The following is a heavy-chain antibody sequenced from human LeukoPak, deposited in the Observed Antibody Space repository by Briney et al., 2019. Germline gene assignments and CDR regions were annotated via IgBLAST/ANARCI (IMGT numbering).Heavy chain of an antibody. Sequence: PGGSLRLSCAASGFTFSSYGMHWARQAPGKGLEWVAVISYDGSNKYYADSVKGRFTISRDNSKNTLYLQMNSLRAEDTAVYYCAKSAVGYQLLCGIDYWGQGTLVTVSS. CDR2: ISYDGSNK. V-gene: IGHV3-30*18. CDR1: GFTFSSYG. J-gene: IGHJ4*02. CDR3: AKSAVGYQLLCGIDY. D-gene: IGHD2-2*01.